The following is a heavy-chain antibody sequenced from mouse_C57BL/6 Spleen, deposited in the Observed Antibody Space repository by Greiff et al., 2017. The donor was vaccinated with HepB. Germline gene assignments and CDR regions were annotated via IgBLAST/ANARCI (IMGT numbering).Heavy chain of an antibody. CDR3: ARGVTTADYFDY. J-gene: IGHJ2*01. CDR2: INPSSGYT. V-gene: IGHV1-4*01. D-gene: IGHD1-2*01. Sequence: QVQLQQSGAELARPGASVKMSCKASGYTFTSYTMHWVKQRPGQGREWIGYINPSSGYTKYNQKFKDKATLTADKSSSTAYMQLSSLTSEDSAVYYCARGVTTADYFDYWGQGTTLTVSS. CDR1: GYTFTSYT.